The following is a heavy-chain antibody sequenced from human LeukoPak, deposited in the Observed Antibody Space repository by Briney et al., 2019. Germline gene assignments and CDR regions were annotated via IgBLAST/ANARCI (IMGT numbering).Heavy chain of an antibody. D-gene: IGHD6-19*01. J-gene: IGHJ6*04. Sequence: ASVKVSFTASGYTFNSYGISWVRQAPGQGLEWMGWISTYNGYANYAQRLQGRVTMTTETSTSTAYMELRSLRSDDTAVYYCARNSSDWYGYMDVWGKGTTVTVSS. CDR1: GYTFNSYG. V-gene: IGHV1-18*01. CDR3: ARNSSDWYGYMDV. CDR2: ISTYNGYA.